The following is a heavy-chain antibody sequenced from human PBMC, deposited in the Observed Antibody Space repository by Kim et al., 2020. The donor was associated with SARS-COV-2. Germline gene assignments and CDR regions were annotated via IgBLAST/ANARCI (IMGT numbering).Heavy chain of an antibody. CDR3: ARADYVWGSYRYQGMDV. CDR2: IYYSGST. J-gene: IGHJ6*02. CDR1: GGSISSGGYY. D-gene: IGHD3-16*02. V-gene: IGHV4-31*03. Sequence: SETLSLTCTVSGGSISSGGYYWSWIRQHPGKGLEWIGYIYYSGSTYYNPSLKSRVTISVDTSKNQFSLKLSSVTAADTAVYYCARADYVWGSYRYQGMDVWGQGTTVTVSS.